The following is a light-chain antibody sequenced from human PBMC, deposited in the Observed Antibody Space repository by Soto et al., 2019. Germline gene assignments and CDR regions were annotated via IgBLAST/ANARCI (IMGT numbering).Light chain of an antibody. CDR1: QDIGNS. CDR2: GAF. J-gene: IGKJ5*01. Sequence: EIVMTQSPATLSVSPGERATLSCRASQDIGNSLGWYQQKPGQAPRLLIYGAFIRATDIPARFSGSGSGTEFTLTISSRQSEDSAVYYFKQKKRCPPITFAQGTGLEIK. V-gene: IGKV3-15*01. CDR3: KQKKRCPPIT.